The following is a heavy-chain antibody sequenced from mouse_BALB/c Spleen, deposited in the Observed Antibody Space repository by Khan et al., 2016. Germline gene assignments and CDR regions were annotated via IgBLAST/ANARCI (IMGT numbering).Heavy chain of an antibody. J-gene: IGHJ4*01. CDR3: ASVGHTMDY. CDR2: ITSDGSST. V-gene: IGHV5-6-3*01. Sequence: EVELVESGGGFVQPGGSLELSCAASGFPFTTYAMSWVRQTPDKRLELVATITSDGSSTYYAATVKGRFTISKDNAKNNQYQKRSRQKADETAMYYRASVGHTMDYWGRGTSVTVSS. CDR1: GFPFTTYA. D-gene: IGHD3-3*01.